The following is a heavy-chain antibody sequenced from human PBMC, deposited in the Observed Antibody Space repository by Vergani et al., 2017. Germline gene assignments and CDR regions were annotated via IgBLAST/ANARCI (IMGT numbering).Heavy chain of an antibody. CDR3: ARHQIAAAVSDY. V-gene: IGHV4-39*01. CDR2: IYYSGST. Sequence: QLQLQESGPGLVKPSETLSLTCTVSGGSISSSSYYWGWIRQPPGKGLEWIGSIYYSGSTYYNPSLKSRVTISVDTSKNQFSLKLSSVTAADTAVYYCARHQIAAAVSDYWGQGTLVTVSS. J-gene: IGHJ4*02. D-gene: IGHD6-13*01. CDR1: GGSISSSSYY.